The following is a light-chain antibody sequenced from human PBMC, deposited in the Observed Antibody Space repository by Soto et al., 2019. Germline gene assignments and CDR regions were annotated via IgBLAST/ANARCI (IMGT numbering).Light chain of an antibody. CDR1: QTVTTQ. CDR2: DVS. V-gene: IGKV3-11*01. CDR3: QQRNALPLT. Sequence: IVLRQIPASLYLSLAEIATLSCRASQTVTTQLAWYQHEPGQSPRLLIYDVSTRASGIPARFGGSGSGTDFTLTISSLETEDFAAYYCQQRNALPLTFGGGANV. J-gene: IGKJ4*01.